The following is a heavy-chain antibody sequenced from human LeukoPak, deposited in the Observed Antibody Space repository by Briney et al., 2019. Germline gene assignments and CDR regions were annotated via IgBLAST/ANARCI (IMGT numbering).Heavy chain of an antibody. D-gene: IGHD3-22*01. V-gene: IGHV1-2*02. CDR2: INPNSGGT. CDR1: GYTFTGYY. CDR3: PRDRVPYYDSSGYRGDY. J-gene: IGHJ4*02. Sequence: ASVKVSCKASGYTFTGYYMHWVRQAPGQGLEWMGWINPNSGGTNYAQKFQGRVTMTRDTSISTAYMELSRLRSDDTAVYYCPRDRVPYYDSSGYRGDYWGQGTLVTVSS.